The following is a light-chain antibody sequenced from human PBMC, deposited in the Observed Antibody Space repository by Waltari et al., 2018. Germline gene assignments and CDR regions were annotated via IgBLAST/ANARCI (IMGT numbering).Light chain of an antibody. CDR1: SSDVGNYNF. CDR3: CSYAGSYTFV. Sequence: QSALTQPRSVSGSPGQSVTISCSGTSSDVGNYNFVSWYQQHPGNAPKLLIYDVVKRPAGFPDRFSGSKSGNTASLTISGLQTEDEADYYCCSYAGSYTFVFGGGTQLTVL. CDR2: DVV. V-gene: IGLV2-11*01. J-gene: IGLJ7*01.